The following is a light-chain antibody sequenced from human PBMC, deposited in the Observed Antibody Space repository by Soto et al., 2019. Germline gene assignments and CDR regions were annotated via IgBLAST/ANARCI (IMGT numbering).Light chain of an antibody. J-gene: IGKJ1*01. CDR2: SAS. CDR3: QQYAGSPRT. V-gene: IGKV3-20*01. CDR1: QNLGTLY. Sequence: IVLTQSPGTLSLSPGERGTLSCRASQNLGTLYLAWFQQKSGQAPGLLIYSASRRATGIPDRFTGSGSGTDFTLTINRVEPEDFAVYFCQQYAGSPRTFGQGTEVDIK.